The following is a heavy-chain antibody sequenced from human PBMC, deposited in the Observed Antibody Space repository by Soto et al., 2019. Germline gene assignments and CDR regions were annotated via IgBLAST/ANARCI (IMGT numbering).Heavy chain of an antibody. CDR1: GGSISSYY. V-gene: IGHV4-59*08. CDR3: ARQNYRIDAFDI. D-gene: IGHD1-7*01. Sequence: SETLSLTCTVSGGSISSYYWSWILQPPGKGLEWIGYIYYSGSTNYNPSLKSRVTISVDTSKNQFPLKLSSVTAADTAVYYCARQNYRIDAFDIWGQGTMVTVSS. J-gene: IGHJ3*02. CDR2: IYYSGST.